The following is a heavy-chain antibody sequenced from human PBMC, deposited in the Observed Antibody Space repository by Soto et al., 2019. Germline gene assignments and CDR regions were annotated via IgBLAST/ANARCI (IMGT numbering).Heavy chain of an antibody. Sequence: GGSLRLSCAASGFTFSSYGMHWVRQAPGKGLEWVAVISYDGSNKYYADSVKGRFTISRDNSKNTLYLQMNRLRAEDTAVYYCAKDSIAPVAGTSYYYDYGMDVWGQGTTGINSS. J-gene: IGHJ6*02. D-gene: IGHD6-19*01. CDR1: GFTFSSYG. V-gene: IGHV3-30*18. CDR3: AKDSIAPVAGTSYYYDYGMDV. CDR2: ISYDGSNK.